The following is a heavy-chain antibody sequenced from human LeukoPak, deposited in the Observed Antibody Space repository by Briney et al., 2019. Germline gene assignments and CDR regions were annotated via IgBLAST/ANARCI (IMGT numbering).Heavy chain of an antibody. Sequence: GRSLRLSCAASGFTVSNFWMHWVRQAPGQELVWVSRINSDGTSTNYADSVKGRLTISRDNTKNTLYLQMNSLTVEDAAVYYCARETWSRGGDAFDIWGRGTMVTVSS. V-gene: IGHV3-74*01. J-gene: IGHJ3*02. CDR1: GFTVSNFW. D-gene: IGHD3-10*01. CDR3: ARETWSRGGDAFDI. CDR2: INSDGTST.